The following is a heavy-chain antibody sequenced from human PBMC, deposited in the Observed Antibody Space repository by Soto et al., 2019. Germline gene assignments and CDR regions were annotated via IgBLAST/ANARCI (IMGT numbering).Heavy chain of an antibody. CDR1: GGSISSSNW. D-gene: IGHD4-17*01. CDR2: IYHSGST. CDR3: AREDDDYGCINY. J-gene: IGHJ4*02. V-gene: IGHV4-4*02. Sequence: QVQLQESGPGLVKPSGTLSLTCAVSGGSISSSNWWSWVRQPPGKGLEWIGEIYHSGSTNYNPSLKSRXXIXVXTSKNQFSRKLSSVTAADTAVYYCAREDDDYGCINYWGQGTLVTVSS.